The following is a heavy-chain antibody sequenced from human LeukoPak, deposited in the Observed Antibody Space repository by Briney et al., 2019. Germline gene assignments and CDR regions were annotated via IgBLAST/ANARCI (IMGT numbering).Heavy chain of an antibody. V-gene: IGHV4-59*01. CDR3: ARVLLTGGGSTAWELANHDAFDI. J-gene: IGHJ3*02. Sequence: PSETLSLTCTVSGGSISSYYWSWIRQPPGKGLEWIGYIYYSGSTVYNPSLKSRATISVDTSKNQFSLKLSSVTAADTAVYYCARVLLTGGGSTAWELANHDAFDIWGQGTMVTVSS. CDR2: IYYSGST. D-gene: IGHD1-26*01. CDR1: GGSISSYY.